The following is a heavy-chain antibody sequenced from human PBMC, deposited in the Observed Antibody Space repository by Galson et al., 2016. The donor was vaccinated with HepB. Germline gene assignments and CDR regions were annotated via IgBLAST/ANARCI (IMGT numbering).Heavy chain of an antibody. CDR1: GFTFGDYY. J-gene: IGHJ3*02. Sequence: SLRLSCAASGFTFGDYYMSWIRQAPGKGLEWVSYISSSSTTILYADSVKGRFTISRDNAKNTLYLQMNSLRAEDTAVYYCAREVVRGTDAFDIWGQGTMVTVSS. CDR3: AREVVRGTDAFDI. CDR2: ISSSSTTI. V-gene: IGHV3-11*04. D-gene: IGHD3-10*01.